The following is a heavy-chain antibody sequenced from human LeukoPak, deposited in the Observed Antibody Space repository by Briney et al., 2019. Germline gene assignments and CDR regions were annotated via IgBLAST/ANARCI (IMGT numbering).Heavy chain of an antibody. Sequence: GGSLRLSCGASGFTFSSYAMSWVRQAPGKGLEWVSAISGSGATTYYADSVKARFTISRDNSKNTLYLQMNSLRAEDTAIFYCAKRYCSAGNCYFDYWGQGTLVTVSS. D-gene: IGHD2-15*01. CDR2: ISGSGATT. CDR1: GFTFSSYA. CDR3: AKRYCSAGNCYFDY. V-gene: IGHV3-23*01. J-gene: IGHJ4*02.